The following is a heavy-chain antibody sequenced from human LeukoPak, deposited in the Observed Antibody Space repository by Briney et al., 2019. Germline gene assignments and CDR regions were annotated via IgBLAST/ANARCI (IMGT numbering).Heavy chain of an antibody. Sequence: PSETLSLTCAVYGGSFSGYYWSWIRQPPGKGLEWIGEINHSGSTNYNPSLKSRVTISVDTSKNQFSLKLSSVTAADTAVYYCARDVVVVPAAMVNAFDIRGQGTMVTVSS. CDR2: INHSGST. CDR1: GGSFSGYY. V-gene: IGHV4-34*01. D-gene: IGHD2-2*01. CDR3: ARDVVVVPAAMVNAFDI. J-gene: IGHJ3*02.